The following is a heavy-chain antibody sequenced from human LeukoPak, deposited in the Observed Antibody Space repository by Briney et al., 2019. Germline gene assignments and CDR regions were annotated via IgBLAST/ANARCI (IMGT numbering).Heavy chain of an antibody. CDR3: ARDAQPSGTFAGPGY. CDR2: INPYSAGT. V-gene: IGHV1-2*02. CDR1: GYTFTGYY. J-gene: IGHJ4*02. Sequence: ASVTVSCKASGYTFTGYYMHWVRLAPGQGLEWMGWINPYSAGTNYAQKFQGRVTMTRDTSITTAYMELSRLRSDDTAVYYCARDAQPSGTFAGPGYWGQGTQVTVSS. D-gene: IGHD1-26*01.